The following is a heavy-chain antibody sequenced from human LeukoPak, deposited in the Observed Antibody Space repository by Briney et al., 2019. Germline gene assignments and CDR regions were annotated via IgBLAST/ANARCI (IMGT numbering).Heavy chain of an antibody. Sequence: SETLSLTCAVYGGSFSGYYWSWIRQPPGKGLEWIGEINHSGSTNYNPSLKSRVTISVDTSKNQFSLKLSSVTAADTAVYYCARGRAGSFDAFDIWGQGTMVTVS. J-gene: IGHJ3*02. CDR2: INHSGST. V-gene: IGHV4-34*01. CDR1: GGSFSGYY. CDR3: ARGRAGSFDAFDI.